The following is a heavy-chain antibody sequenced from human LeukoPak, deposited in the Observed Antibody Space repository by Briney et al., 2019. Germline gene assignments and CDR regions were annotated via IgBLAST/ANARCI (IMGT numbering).Heavy chain of an antibody. CDR1: GFTFSSYG. CDR3: AKEGPPPRMTAYYYDSSGPLH. Sequence: GGSLRLSCAASGFTFSSYGMHWVRQAPGKGLEWVAFIRYDGSNKYYADSVKGRFTISRDNSKNTLYLQMNSLRAEDTAVYYCAKEGPPPRMTAYYYDSSGPLHWGQGTLVTVSS. V-gene: IGHV3-30*02. D-gene: IGHD3-22*01. J-gene: IGHJ1*01. CDR2: IRYDGSNK.